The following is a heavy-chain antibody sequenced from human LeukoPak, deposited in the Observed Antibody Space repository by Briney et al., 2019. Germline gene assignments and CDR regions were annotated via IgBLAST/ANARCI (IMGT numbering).Heavy chain of an antibody. J-gene: IGHJ4*02. CDR1: GGSISSSNW. V-gene: IGHV4-4*02. CDR3: AGLVGRYSSGLYYYYFDY. D-gene: IGHD3-22*01. CDR2: MYLSGTT. Sequence: SETLSLTCAVSGGSISSSNWWSWVRQPPGKGLEGIGEMYLSGTTHSNPSVKSRVTISIDKSKNQFFLNLSSVTAADTAVYYCAGLVGRYSSGLYYYYFDYWGQGTLVTVSS.